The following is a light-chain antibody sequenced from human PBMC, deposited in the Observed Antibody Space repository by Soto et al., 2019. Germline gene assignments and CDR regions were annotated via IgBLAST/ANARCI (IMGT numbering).Light chain of an antibody. Sequence: EIVFTQSPSTLSLSPFEGSTLSCRASQSVSSYLVWYQQKPGQAPRLLVSAASNRATGIPARFSGSGSGTDFTLTISSLQPDDFATYFCQQYNTDSRAWAFGQGTKVDIK. V-gene: IGKV3-11*01. CDR3: QQYNTDSRAWA. J-gene: IGKJ1*01. CDR2: AAS. CDR1: QSVSSY.